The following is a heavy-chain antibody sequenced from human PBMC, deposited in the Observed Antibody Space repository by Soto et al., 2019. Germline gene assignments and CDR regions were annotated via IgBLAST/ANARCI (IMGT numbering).Heavy chain of an antibody. J-gene: IGHJ1*01. D-gene: IGHD6-6*01. CDR1: AFAFSTYG. V-gene: IGHV3-30-3*01. CDR3: AREGIAARPYFQH. Sequence: QVQLVESGGGVVQPGRSLRLSCAASAFAFSTYGAHWVRQAPGKRLEWVALISYDGSNKYYADSVKGRFTISRDNSRNTLYLQMNSLRAEDTAGYYCAREGIAARPYFQHWGQGTLVTVSS. CDR2: ISYDGSNK.